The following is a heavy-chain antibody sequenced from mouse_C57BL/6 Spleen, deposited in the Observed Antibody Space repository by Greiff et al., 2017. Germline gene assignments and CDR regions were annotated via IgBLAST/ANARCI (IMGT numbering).Heavy chain of an antibody. Sequence: VHLVESGAELVRPGSSVKLSCKASGYTFTSYWMHWVKQRPIQGLEWIGNIDPSDSETHYNQKFKDKATLTVDKSSSTAYMQLSSLTSEDSAVYYCARGNYDYLAYWGQGTLVTVSA. D-gene: IGHD2-4*01. CDR3: ARGNYDYLAY. CDR1: GYTFTSYW. CDR2: IDPSDSET. J-gene: IGHJ3*01. V-gene: IGHV1-52*01.